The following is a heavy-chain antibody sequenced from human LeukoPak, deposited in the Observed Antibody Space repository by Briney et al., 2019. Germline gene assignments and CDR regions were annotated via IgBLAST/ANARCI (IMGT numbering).Heavy chain of an antibody. CDR1: GGSDSSTNW. Sequence: PSETLSLTCGVSGGSDSSTNWWTWIRQPPGKGLEWIGEVHLDGRTNFNPSLRSRLTMSVDLSGNHVSLKLTSETAADTAVYYCAREGGFYRPLDYSGQGTLVTVSS. D-gene: IGHD6-25*01. J-gene: IGHJ4*02. V-gene: IGHV4-4*02. CDR2: VHLDGRT. CDR3: AREGGFYRPLDY.